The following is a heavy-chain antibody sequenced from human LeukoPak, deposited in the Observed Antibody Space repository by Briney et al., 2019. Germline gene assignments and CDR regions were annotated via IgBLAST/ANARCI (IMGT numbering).Heavy chain of an antibody. CDR2: IYYSGST. J-gene: IGHJ4*02. V-gene: IGHV4-59*01. CDR3: ARSLWYYDS. D-gene: IGHD3-22*01. Sequence: SETLSLXCTVSGGSISSYYWSWIRQPPGKGLEWIGYIYYSGSTNYNPSLKSRVTIPVDTSKNQFSLKLSSVTAADTAVYYCARSLWYYDSWGQGTLVTVPS. CDR1: GGSISSYY.